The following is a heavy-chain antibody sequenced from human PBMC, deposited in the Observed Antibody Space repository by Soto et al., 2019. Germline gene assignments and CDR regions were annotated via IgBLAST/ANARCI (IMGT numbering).Heavy chain of an antibody. J-gene: IGHJ5*02. CDR3: ALAGGVIVKEVFDP. D-gene: IGHD3-16*02. CDR1: GGTFSSYA. CDR2: IIPIFGTA. Sequence: QVQLVQSGAEVKKPGSSVKVSCTASGGTFSSYAISWVRQAPGQVLEWMGGIIPIFGTANYAQKFQGSVTITADESTSTAYMELSSLRSEDTAVYYCALAGGVIVKEVFDPWGQGTLVTVSS. V-gene: IGHV1-69*01.